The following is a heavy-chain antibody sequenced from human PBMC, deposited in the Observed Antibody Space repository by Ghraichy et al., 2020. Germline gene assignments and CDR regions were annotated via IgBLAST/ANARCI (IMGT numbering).Heavy chain of an antibody. CDR2: ISHSSTYK. Sequence: GSLRLTCAASGFRFNDFYMSWFRQAPGKGLEWIAYISHSSTYKNYADSVKGRFTVSRDNFRDILYLQMDGLRAEDTAVYYCARDYFEDDSGHYWWWADFWGQGALVTVSS. V-gene: IGHV3-11*05. D-gene: IGHD3-3*01. CDR3: ARDYFEDDSGHYWWWADF. J-gene: IGHJ4*02. CDR1: GFRFNDFY.